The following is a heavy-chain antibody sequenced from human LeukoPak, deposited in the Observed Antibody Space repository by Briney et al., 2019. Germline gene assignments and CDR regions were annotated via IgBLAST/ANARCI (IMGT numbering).Heavy chain of an antibody. V-gene: IGHV4-59*08. D-gene: IGHD2-15*01. CDR3: ARRVGYCSGGSCYYYYYGMDV. Sequence: SETLSLTCTISGGSTSTYYWSWIRQPPGKGLERIGYIYYSGSTNYNPSLKSRVTISLDTSKNQFSLKLSSVTAADTAVSYCARRVGYCSGGSCYYYYYGMDVWGQGTTVTVSS. CDR2: IYYSGST. CDR1: GGSTSTYY. J-gene: IGHJ6*02.